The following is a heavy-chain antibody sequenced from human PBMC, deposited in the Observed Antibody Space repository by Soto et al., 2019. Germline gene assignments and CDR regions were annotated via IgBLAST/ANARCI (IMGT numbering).Heavy chain of an antibody. Sequence: SETLSLTCTVSGGSISSYYWSWIRQPPGKGLEWIGYIYYSGSTNYNPSLKSRVTISVDTSKNQFSLKLSSVTAADTAVYYCARGLSSIAARAVNWFDPWGQGTLVTVSS. CDR3: ARGLSSIAARAVNWFDP. CDR1: GGSISSYY. V-gene: IGHV4-59*01. CDR2: IYYSGST. J-gene: IGHJ5*02. D-gene: IGHD6-6*01.